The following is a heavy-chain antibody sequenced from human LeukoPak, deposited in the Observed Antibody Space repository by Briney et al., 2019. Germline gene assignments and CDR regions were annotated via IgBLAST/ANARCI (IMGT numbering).Heavy chain of an antibody. J-gene: IGHJ4*02. CDR3: AKRGSLDY. D-gene: IGHD3-10*01. Sequence: GGSLRLSCAASGFTFSSYGMHWVRQAPGKGLEWVAVISYDGSNKYYADSVKGRFTISRDNSKNTLYLQMNSLRAEDTAVYYCAKRGSLDYWGQGTLVTVSS. CDR2: ISYDGSNK. CDR1: GFTFSSYG. V-gene: IGHV3-30*18.